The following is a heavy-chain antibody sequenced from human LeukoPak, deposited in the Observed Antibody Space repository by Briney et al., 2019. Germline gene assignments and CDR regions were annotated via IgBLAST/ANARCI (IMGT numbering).Heavy chain of an antibody. Sequence: SETLSLTCTVSGGSISSGSYYWSWIRQPAGKGLEWIGRIYTSGSTNYNPSLKSRVTISVDTSKNQFSLRLSSVTAAVTDVYYRASSDFWTRDPPDFWGRGTVVTVSS. D-gene: IGHD3/OR15-3a*01. J-gene: IGHJ4*01. V-gene: IGHV4-61*02. CDR3: ASSDFWTRDPPDF. CDR2: IYTSGST. CDR1: GGSISSGSYY.